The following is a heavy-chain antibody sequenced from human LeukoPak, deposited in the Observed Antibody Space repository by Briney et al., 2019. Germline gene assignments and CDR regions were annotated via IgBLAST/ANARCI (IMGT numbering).Heavy chain of an antibody. CDR3: ARDARWNWNYVDY. CDR1: GFTFSSYC. J-gene: IGHJ4*02. Sequence: GGSLRLSCAASGFTFSSYCMNWVRQAPGKGLEWVASISSSSSYIYYADSVKGRSTNSRDNVKNSLYLQMNSVRAEDTAVYYCARDARWNWNYVDYWGQGTLVTVSS. CDR2: ISSSSSYI. V-gene: IGHV3-21*01. D-gene: IGHD1-1*01.